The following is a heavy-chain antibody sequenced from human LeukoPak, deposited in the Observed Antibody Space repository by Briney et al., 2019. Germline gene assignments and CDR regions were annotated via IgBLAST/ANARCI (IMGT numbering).Heavy chain of an antibody. CDR1: GYPFISYG. CDR3: ARDTWSDNGPAATTVTSGFDY. V-gene: IGHV1-18*01. J-gene: IGHJ4*02. CDR2: ISPYNGNT. Sequence: ASVKASCKTSGYPFISYGITWVRQAPGQGLEWMGWISPYNGNTNYAQKFQGRVSLTTDTSTSTAYMELRSLRSDDTALYYCARDTWSDNGPAATTVTSGFDYWGQGTLVTVSS. D-gene: IGHD4-17*01.